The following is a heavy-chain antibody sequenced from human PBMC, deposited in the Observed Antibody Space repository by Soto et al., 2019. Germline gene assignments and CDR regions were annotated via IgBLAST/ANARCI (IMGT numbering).Heavy chain of an antibody. CDR1: GGSIRSGGYY. CDR2: IHYSGTT. D-gene: IGHD5-12*01. J-gene: IGHJ6*02. CDR3: ARDRLMATSGTARYYYGLDV. V-gene: IGHV4-31*03. Sequence: PSETLSLTCTVSGGSIRSGGYYWTWIRHFPGKGLEWIGNIHYSGTTYYNPSLKSRLTMSVDTSKNQFSLRLNSVTAADTAMYFCARDRLMATSGTARYYYGLDVWGQGTTVTVSS.